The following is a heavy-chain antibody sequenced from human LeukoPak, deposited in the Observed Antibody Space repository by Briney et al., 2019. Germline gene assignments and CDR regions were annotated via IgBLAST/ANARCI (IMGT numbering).Heavy chain of an antibody. CDR1: GFTFSSYA. Sequence: GGSLRLSRAASGFTFSSYAMSWVRQAPGKGLEWVSAISGSGGSTYYADSVKGRFTISRDNSKNTLYLQMNSLRAEDTAVYYCAKDKVQRYYYDSSGYYLDYWGQGTLVTVSS. D-gene: IGHD3-22*01. CDR3: AKDKVQRYYYDSSGYYLDY. V-gene: IGHV3-23*01. J-gene: IGHJ4*02. CDR2: ISGSGGST.